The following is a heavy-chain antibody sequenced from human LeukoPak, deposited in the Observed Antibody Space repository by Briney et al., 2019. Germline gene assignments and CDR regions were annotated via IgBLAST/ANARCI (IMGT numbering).Heavy chain of an antibody. J-gene: IGHJ6*02. CDR2: ITSSSSTI. CDR1: GFTFSSYS. V-gene: IGHV3-48*04. D-gene: IGHD1-26*01. CDR3: ARDLVGPKSHQRVVYYYYGMDV. Sequence: AGGCLRLSCAASGFTFSSYSMNWVRQAPGKGLEWVSYITSSSSTIYYADSVKGRFTISRDNAKNSLYLQMNSLRAEDTAVYYCARDLVGPKSHQRVVYYYYGMDVWGQGTTVTVSS.